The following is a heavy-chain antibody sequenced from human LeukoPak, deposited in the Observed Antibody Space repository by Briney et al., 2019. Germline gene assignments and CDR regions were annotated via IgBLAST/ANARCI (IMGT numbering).Heavy chain of an antibody. V-gene: IGHV5-51*01. D-gene: IGHD3-22*01. CDR3: ARPVYYDSSGPYQFYFDY. J-gene: IGHJ4*02. CDR1: GYRFITYW. CDR2: IYPGDSDT. Sequence: GESLKIPCKVSGYRFITYWIGWVRHVPGRGLEWMGIIYPGDSDTRYSPSFEGQVTISADKSISTAYLQWNSLKASDTAMYFCARPVYYDSSGPYQFYFDYWGQGTLVTVSS.